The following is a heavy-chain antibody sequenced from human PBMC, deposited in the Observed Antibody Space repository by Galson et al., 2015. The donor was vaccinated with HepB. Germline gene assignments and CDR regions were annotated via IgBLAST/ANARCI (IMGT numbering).Heavy chain of an antibody. D-gene: IGHD3-10*01. V-gene: IGHV1-46*04. CDR1: GYTFTSYY. CDR3: ARGGGSGSYYDFGVDY. CDR2: INPSGGST. J-gene: IGHJ4*02. Sequence: SVKVSCKASGYTFTSYYMHWVRQAPRQGLEWMGIINPSGGSTSYAQKLQGRVTMTRDTSTSTVYMELSSLRSEDTAVYYCARGGGSGSYYDFGVDYWGQGTLVTASS.